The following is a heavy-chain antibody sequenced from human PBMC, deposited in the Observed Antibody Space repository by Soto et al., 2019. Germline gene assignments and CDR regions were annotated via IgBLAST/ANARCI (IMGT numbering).Heavy chain of an antibody. J-gene: IGHJ4*02. CDR1: GFTFTLHY. Sequence: QVQLVQSGAEVTEPGASVKVSCKTSGFTFTLHYIHWVRQAPGQGLEWVGMVNDGNGSATYAREFRDKVSMTWDTSTSTVYLDLNSLKSEDTAIYYCARERDSFDYWGQGTLVSVSP. CDR3: ARERDSFDY. V-gene: IGHV1-46*01. CDR2: VNDGNGSA. D-gene: IGHD3-22*01.